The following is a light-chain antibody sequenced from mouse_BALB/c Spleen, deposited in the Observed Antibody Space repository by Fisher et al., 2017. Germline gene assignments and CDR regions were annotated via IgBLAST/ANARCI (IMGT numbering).Light chain of an antibody. CDR1: SSVSY. Sequence: IVLTQSPAIMSASPGEKVTMTCSASSSVSYMYWYQQKPGSSPKLWIYSTSNLASGVPARFSGSGSGTSYFLTISRMEAEDAATYYCQQRSSYPYTFGGGTKLEIK. V-gene: IGKV4-55*01. CDR3: QQRSSYPYT. J-gene: IGKJ2*01. CDR2: STS.